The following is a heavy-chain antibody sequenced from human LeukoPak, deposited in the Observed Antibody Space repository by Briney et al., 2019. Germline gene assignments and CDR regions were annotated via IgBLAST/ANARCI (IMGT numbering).Heavy chain of an antibody. D-gene: IGHD6-6*01. V-gene: IGHV5-51*01. Sequence: GESLQISCQGSGSLFTTYWIGWARQLPGKGLEWMGIIDPRDSDTRYRPSFQGQDTISADKYLSTAYLQWSSLKASDTAMYYCARGMGYSSSAYWDWGQGTLVTVSS. CDR2: IDPRDSDT. J-gene: IGHJ4*02. CDR1: GSLFTTYW. CDR3: ARGMGYSSSAYWD.